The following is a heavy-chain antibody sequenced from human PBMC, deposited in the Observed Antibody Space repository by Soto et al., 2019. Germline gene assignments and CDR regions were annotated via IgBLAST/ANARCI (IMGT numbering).Heavy chain of an antibody. CDR2: IWYDGSNK. J-gene: IGHJ4*02. CDR3: ARDIGYYDSSGYPGDY. CDR1: GLTFSSYG. Sequence: QVQLVESGGGVVQPGRSLRLSCAASGLTFSSYGMHWVRQAPGKGLEWVAVIWYDGSNKYYADSVKGRFTISRDNSKNTLYLQMNSLRAEDTAVYYCARDIGYYDSSGYPGDYWGQGTLVTVSS. V-gene: IGHV3-33*01. D-gene: IGHD3-22*01.